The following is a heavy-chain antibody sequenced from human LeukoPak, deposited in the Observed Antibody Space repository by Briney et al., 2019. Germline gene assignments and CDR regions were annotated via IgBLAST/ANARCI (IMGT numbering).Heavy chain of an antibody. D-gene: IGHD3-22*01. CDR1: GFTVSSNY. CDR2: ISGSGGST. Sequence: PGGSLRLSCAASGFTVSSNYMSWVRQAPGKGLEWVSAISGSGGSTYYADSVKGRFTISRDNSKNTLYLQMNSLRAEDTAVYYCAKCDSSGYYYYYYYMDVWGKGTTVTVSS. V-gene: IGHV3-23*01. CDR3: AKCDSSGYYYYYYYMDV. J-gene: IGHJ6*03.